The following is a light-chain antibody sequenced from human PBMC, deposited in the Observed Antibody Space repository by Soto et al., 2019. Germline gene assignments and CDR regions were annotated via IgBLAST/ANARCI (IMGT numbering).Light chain of an antibody. CDR1: QNINNY. CDR3: KQSYIEPWGT. Sequence: DIQMTQSPSSLSASVGDRVTITCRSSQNINNYLNWYQQRPGKAPRLLMYAASTLQSGVPSRFSGSGSGTDFTLAISSLQPEDFATYYCKQSYIEPWGTCGQGTKVDIK. CDR2: AAS. V-gene: IGKV1-39*01. J-gene: IGKJ1*01.